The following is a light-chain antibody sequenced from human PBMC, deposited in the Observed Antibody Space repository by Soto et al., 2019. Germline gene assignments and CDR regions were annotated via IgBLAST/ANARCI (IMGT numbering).Light chain of an antibody. CDR3: LQTSQPPSK. CDR2: EVS. Sequence: DVVMTQTPLSLSVAPGQPASISCKSSQSLLHITGETFLFWYLQKPGQSPQLLIYEVSTRVSGVQDRFSGSGAGAYFTLESRQVETDDVDMYFCLQTSQPPSKVGQGSGVEIK. J-gene: IGKJ5*01. CDR1: QSLLHITGETF. V-gene: IGKV2D-29*02.